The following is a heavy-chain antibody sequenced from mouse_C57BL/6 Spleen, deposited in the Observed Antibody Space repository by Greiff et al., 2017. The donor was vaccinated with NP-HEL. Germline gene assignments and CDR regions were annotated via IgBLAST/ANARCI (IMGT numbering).Heavy chain of an antibody. Sequence: QVQLQQPGAELVKPGASVKLSCKASGYTFTSYWMHWVKQRPGQGLEWIGMIHPNSGSTNYNEKFKSKATLTVDKSSSTAYMQLSSLTSEDSAVYYCARSGGLGGGYYDWYFDVWGTGTTVTVSS. CDR3: ARSGGLGGGYYDWYFDV. V-gene: IGHV1-64*01. CDR2: IHPNSGST. J-gene: IGHJ1*03. D-gene: IGHD2-3*01. CDR1: GYTFTSYW.